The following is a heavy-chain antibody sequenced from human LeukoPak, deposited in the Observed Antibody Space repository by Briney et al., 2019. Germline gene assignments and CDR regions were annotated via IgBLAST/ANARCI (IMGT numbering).Heavy chain of an antibody. CDR2: IYHSGST. D-gene: IGHD3-22*01. CDR1: GGSISSSNW. Sequence: SGTLSLTCAVSGGSISSSNWWSWVRQPPGKGLEWIGEIYHSGSTNYNPSLKSRVTISVDTSKNQFFLKLSSVTAADTAMYYCAREPLLPNSSGYVDYWGQGILVTVSS. J-gene: IGHJ4*02. CDR3: AREPLLPNSSGYVDY. V-gene: IGHV4-4*02.